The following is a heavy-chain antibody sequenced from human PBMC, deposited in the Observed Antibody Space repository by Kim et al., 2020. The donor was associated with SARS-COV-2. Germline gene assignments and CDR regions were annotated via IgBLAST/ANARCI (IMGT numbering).Heavy chain of an antibody. V-gene: IGHV6-1*01. Sequence: SQTLSLTCAISGESVSTDEAAWNWTRQSPSRGLEWLGRTYFRSKWHTDYAEFVKGRIIINADTSKNQFSLQMKSMSPEDTAVYYCTRDYSALGKFWFDPWGQGTLVTVSS. D-gene: IGHD7-27*01. CDR3: TRDYSALGKFWFDP. CDR2: TYFRSKWHT. CDR1: GESVSTDEAA. J-gene: IGHJ5*02.